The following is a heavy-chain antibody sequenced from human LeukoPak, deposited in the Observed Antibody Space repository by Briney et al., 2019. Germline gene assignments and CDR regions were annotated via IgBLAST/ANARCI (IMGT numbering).Heavy chain of an antibody. CDR1: GFTFSSYA. J-gene: IGHJ4*02. CDR3: AKRGRYYFDY. D-gene: IGHD3-10*01. V-gene: IGHV3-23*01. Sequence: PGGSLRLSCAASGFTFSSYAMSWVRQAPGKGLEWVSSIIDSGSTSFYADSVKGRFTISRDNSKNTLFLQMNSLRAEDTALYYCAKRGRYYFDYWGQGTLVTVSS. CDR2: IIDSGSTS.